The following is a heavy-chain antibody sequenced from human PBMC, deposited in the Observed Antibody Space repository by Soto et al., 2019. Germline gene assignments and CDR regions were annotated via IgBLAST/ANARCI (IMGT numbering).Heavy chain of an antibody. Sequence: PSETLSLTCAVYGGSFSGYYWSWIRQPPGKGLEWIGEINHSGSTNYNPSLKSRVTISVDTSKNQFSLKLSSVTAADTAVYYCASFRELVVTANPYYFDYWGQGTLVTVSS. V-gene: IGHV4-34*01. CDR3: ASFRELVVTANPYYFDY. CDR1: GGSFSGYY. J-gene: IGHJ4*02. CDR2: INHSGST. D-gene: IGHD2-21*02.